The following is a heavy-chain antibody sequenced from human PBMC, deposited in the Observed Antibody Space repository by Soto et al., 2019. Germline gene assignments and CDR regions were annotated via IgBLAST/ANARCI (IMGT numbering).Heavy chain of an antibody. CDR2: IIPIFGTA. Sequence: SVKVSCKASGGTFSSYAISWVRQAPGQGLEWMGGIIPIFGTANYAQKFQGRVTITADESTSTAYMELSSLRSEDTAVYYCARGSSSSAFVDYSYYYGMDVWGQGTTVTVSS. D-gene: IGHD6-6*01. J-gene: IGHJ6*01. V-gene: IGHV1-69*13. CDR3: ARGSSSSAFVDYSYYYGMDV. CDR1: GGTFSSYA.